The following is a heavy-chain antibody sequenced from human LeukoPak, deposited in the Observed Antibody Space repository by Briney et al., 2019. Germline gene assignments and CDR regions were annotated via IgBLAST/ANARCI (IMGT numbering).Heavy chain of an antibody. CDR3: ARQDYCSGGSCYDY. Sequence: SETLSLTCTASGGSISSYYWSWIRQPPGKGLECIGYIYYSGSTNYNPSLKSRVTISVDTSKNQFSLKLSSVTAADTAVYYCARQDYCSGGSCYDYWGQGTLVTVSS. D-gene: IGHD2-15*01. V-gene: IGHV4-59*01. CDR1: GGSISSYY. J-gene: IGHJ4*02. CDR2: IYYSGST.